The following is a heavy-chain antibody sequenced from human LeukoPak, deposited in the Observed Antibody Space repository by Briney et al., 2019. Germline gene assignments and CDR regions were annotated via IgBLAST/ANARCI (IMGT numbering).Heavy chain of an antibody. CDR1: GYTFTGYY. CDR3: ARDRRDGCNPYYFDY. J-gene: IGHJ4*02. Sequence: ASVKVSCKASGYTFTGYYMHWVRQAPGQGLEWMGWINPNSGGTNYAQKFQGRVTMTRDTSISTAYMELSRLRSDDTAVYYCARDRRDGCNPYYFDYWGQETQVTVSS. V-gene: IGHV1-2*02. D-gene: IGHD5-24*01. CDR2: INPNSGGT.